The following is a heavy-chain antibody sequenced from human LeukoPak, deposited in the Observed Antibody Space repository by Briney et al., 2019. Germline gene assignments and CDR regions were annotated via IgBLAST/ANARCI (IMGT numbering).Heavy chain of an antibody. Sequence: ASVTVSCKASGGTFSSYAISWVRQAPGQGGEWMGRIIPILGIANYAQKFQGRVTITADKSTSTAYMELSSLRSEDTAVYYCARGPPPNYYGSGSYLAYWGQGTLVTVPS. V-gene: IGHV1-69*04. D-gene: IGHD3-10*01. CDR2: IIPILGIA. CDR1: GGTFSSYA. J-gene: IGHJ4*02. CDR3: ARGPPPNYYGSGSYLAY.